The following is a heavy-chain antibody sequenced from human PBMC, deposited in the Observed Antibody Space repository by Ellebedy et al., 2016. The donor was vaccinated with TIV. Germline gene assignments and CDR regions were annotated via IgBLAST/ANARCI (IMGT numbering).Heavy chain of an antibody. D-gene: IGHD3-16*02. CDR3: ASPITFGGVIVSPGY. J-gene: IGHJ4*02. V-gene: IGHV1-46*01. CDR2: INPSGGNT. CDR1: GYTFTSYY. Sequence: AASVKVSCKASGYTFTSYYMHWVRQAPGQGLEWMGIINPSGGNTKYSQKFQGRVTITRDTSASTAYMELSSLRSEDTAVYYCASPITFGGVIVSPGYWGQGTLVTVSS.